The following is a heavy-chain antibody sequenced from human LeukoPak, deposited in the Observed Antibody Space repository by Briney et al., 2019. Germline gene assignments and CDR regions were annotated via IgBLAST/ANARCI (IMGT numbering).Heavy chain of an antibody. Sequence: GGSLRLPCAASGFTVSISYMSWVRQAPGKGLEWVSVIYGGDNTDYADSVKGRFTISRDNSKNTLYLQMNSLRAEDTAVYYCARVVDSSAYYWGQGTLVTVSS. CDR1: GFTVSISY. D-gene: IGHD3-22*01. CDR2: IYGGDNT. J-gene: IGHJ4*02. V-gene: IGHV3-53*01. CDR3: ARVVDSSAYY.